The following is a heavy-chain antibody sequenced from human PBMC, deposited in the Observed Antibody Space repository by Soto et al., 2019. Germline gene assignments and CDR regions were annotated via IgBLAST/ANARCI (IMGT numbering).Heavy chain of an antibody. D-gene: IGHD7-27*01. V-gene: IGHV1-8*01. CDR3: ARGCATGGMAV. CDR1: RYTFTSYD. J-gene: IGHJ6*04. Sequence: VKVSCKASRYTFTSYDINWARHATEQGLERMGWMNPTRGNTGYAQKIPGRVTMTRNTSKSTAYMELSSLRSEDTAVYYGARGCATGGMAVWGKGTTVTVSS. CDR2: MNPTRGNT.